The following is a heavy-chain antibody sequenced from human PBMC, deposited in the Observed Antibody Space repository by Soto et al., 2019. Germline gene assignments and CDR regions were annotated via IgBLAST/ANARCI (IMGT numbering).Heavy chain of an antibody. CDR2: MNPNSGDT. CDR1: GYALASFY. J-gene: IGHJ3*02. V-gene: IGHV1-8*01. Sequence: SVEPSSKDCGYALASFYSNWVRQATGQGLEWMGWMNPNSGDTGCAQKFQGRVTMTTDTSTSTAYMELRSLRSDDTAVYYCARTYSSSWYSAFDIWGQGTMGTVSS. D-gene: IGHD6-13*01. CDR3: ARTYSSSWYSAFDI.